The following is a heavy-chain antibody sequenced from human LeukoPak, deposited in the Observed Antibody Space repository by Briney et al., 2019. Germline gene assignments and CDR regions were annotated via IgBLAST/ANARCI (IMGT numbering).Heavy chain of an antibody. V-gene: IGHV3-23*01. CDR1: GFTFSSYA. Sequence: GGSLRLSCAASGFTFSSYAMSWVRQAPGKGLEWVSAISGSAGSTYYADSVKGRFTISRDNSKNTLYLQMNSLRAEDTAVYYCAKDFGRNYYDILTGYYSPHYYYAMDVWGQGTTVTVSS. CDR3: AKDFGRNYYDILTGYYSPHYYYAMDV. CDR2: ISGSAGST. J-gene: IGHJ6*02. D-gene: IGHD3-9*01.